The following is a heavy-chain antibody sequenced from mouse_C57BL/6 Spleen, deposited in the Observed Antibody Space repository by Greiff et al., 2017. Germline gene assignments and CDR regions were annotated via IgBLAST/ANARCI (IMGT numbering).Heavy chain of an antibody. Sequence: VQLQQPGAELVKPGASVKMSCKASGYTFTSYWITWVKQRPGQGLEWIGDIYPGSGSTNYNEKFKSKATLTVDTSSSTAYMQLSSLTSEDSAVYYCARGYGNYVLSYWYFDVWGTGTTVTVSS. V-gene: IGHV1-55*01. CDR2: IYPGSGST. CDR3: ARGYGNYVLSYWYFDV. J-gene: IGHJ1*03. D-gene: IGHD2-1*01. CDR1: GYTFTSYW.